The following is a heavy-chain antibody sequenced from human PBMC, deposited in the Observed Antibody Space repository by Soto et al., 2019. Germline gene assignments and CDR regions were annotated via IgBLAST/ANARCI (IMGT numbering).Heavy chain of an antibody. Sequence: PSETLSLTCTVSGGSISSYYWSWIRQPPGKGLEWIGYIYYSGSTNYNPSLKSRVTISVDTSKNQFSLKLSSVTAADTAVYYCARVSPFGVAHTWGQGTPVTVSS. CDR1: GGSISSYY. CDR2: IYYSGST. J-gene: IGHJ5*02. D-gene: IGHD3-3*01. CDR3: ARVSPFGVAHT. V-gene: IGHV4-59*01.